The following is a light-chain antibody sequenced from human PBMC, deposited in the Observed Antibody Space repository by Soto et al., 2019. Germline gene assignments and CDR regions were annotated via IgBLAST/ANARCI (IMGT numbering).Light chain of an antibody. CDR3: SSYTTRSTV. CDR2: DVS. Sequence: QSVLTQPACVSGSPGQSITISCTGTSSDVGGYNYVSWYQQHPGKAPKLMIYDVSNRPSGVSNRFSGSKSGNTASLTISGLQAEDEADYYCSSYTTRSTVFGTGTKLTVL. J-gene: IGLJ1*01. CDR1: SSDVGGYNY. V-gene: IGLV2-14*01.